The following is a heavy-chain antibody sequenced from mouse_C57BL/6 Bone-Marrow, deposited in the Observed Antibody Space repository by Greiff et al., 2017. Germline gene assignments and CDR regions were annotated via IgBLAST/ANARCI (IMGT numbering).Heavy chain of an antibody. D-gene: IGHD2-10*01. V-gene: IGHV3-6*01. Sequence: EVHLVESGPGLVKPSQSLSLTCSVTGYSITSGYYWNWIRQFPGNKLEWMGYISYDGSNHYNPSLKNRISITRDTSKNQFFLKLNSVTTEDTATYYCARDLLWSFDYWGQGTTLTVSS. CDR2: ISYDGSN. J-gene: IGHJ2*01. CDR1: GYSITSGYY. CDR3: ARDLLWSFDY.